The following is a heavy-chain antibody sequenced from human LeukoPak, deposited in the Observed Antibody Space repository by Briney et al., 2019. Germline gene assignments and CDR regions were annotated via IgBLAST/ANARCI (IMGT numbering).Heavy chain of an antibody. J-gene: IGHJ6*02. V-gene: IGHV1-18*01. D-gene: IGHD2/OR15-2a*01. CDR2: ISTYNGNT. Sequence: ASVKVSCKASVYTFTSYGFSWVRQAPGQGLEWMGWISTYNGNTNYAQKFQGRVTMTTDTSTSTAYMELRSLRSDDTAVYYCARDRGADSTGMDVWGQGTTVTVSS. CDR3: ARDRGADSTGMDV. CDR1: VYTFTSYG.